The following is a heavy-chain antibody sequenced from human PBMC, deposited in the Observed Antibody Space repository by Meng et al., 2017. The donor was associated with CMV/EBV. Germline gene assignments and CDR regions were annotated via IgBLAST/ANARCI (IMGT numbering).Heavy chain of an antibody. V-gene: IGHV3-74*01. D-gene: IGHD3-10*01. J-gene: IGHJ5*02. CDR1: GFTFSSYW. Sequence: GESLKISCAASGFTFSSYWMHWVRQAPGKGLVWVSRINSDGSSTSYADSVKGRFTISRDNAKNTLYLQMNSLRAEDTAVYYCARGGANMVRGILDWFDPWGQGTLVTVSS. CDR2: INSDGSST. CDR3: ARGGANMVRGILDWFDP.